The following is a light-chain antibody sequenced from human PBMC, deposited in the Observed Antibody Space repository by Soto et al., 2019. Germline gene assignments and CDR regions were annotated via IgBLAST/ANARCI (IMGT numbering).Light chain of an antibody. Sequence: DIQMAQSPSSLSASVGDRVTITCQASQDISNNLNWYQQKSGKAPKLLIYDASYLETGVPSRFSGSGSGTDFTFTISSLQPEDIATYYCQQYDNLPSITFGQGTRLEIK. V-gene: IGKV1-33*01. J-gene: IGKJ5*01. CDR2: DAS. CDR1: QDISNN. CDR3: QQYDNLPSIT.